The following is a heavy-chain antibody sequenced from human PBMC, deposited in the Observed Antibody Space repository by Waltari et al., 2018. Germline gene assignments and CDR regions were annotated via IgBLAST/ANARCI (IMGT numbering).Heavy chain of an antibody. V-gene: IGHV1-69*01. CDR3: ASVVRGYYGMDV. CDR1: GGTFSSYA. J-gene: IGHJ6*02. CDR2: IIPSCGTA. D-gene: IGHD3-10*01. Sequence: QVQLVQSGAEVKKPGSSVKVSCKASGGTFSSYAISWVRQAPGQGLEWMGGIIPSCGTANYAQKFQGRVTITADESTSTAYMELSSLRSEDTAVYYCASVVRGYYGMDVWGQGTTVTVSS.